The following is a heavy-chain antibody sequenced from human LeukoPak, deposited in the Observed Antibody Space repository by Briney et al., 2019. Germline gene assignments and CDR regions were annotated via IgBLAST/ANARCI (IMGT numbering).Heavy chain of an antibody. J-gene: IGHJ6*02. CDR1: GGSISSSNW. V-gene: IGHV4-4*02. CDR3: ARMAVVRGPVGLDV. CDR2: IYHTGST. D-gene: IGHD3-10*01. Sequence: SGTLSLTCAVSGGSISSSNWWSWVRQPPGKGLEWIGEIYHTGSTNNNPSPRSRVTILVDKSKNQFSLRLTSVTAADTAVYYCARMAVVRGPVGLDVWGQGTTVTVSS.